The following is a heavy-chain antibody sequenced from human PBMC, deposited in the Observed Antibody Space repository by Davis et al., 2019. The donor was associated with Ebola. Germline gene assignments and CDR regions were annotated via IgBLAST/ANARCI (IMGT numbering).Heavy chain of an antibody. V-gene: IGHV1-24*01. Sequence: ASVKVSCKVSGYTLTELSMHWVRQAPGKGLEWMGGFDPEDGETIYAQKFQGRVTMTEDTSTDTAYMELSSLRSEDTAVYYCATGANLFVGDDYWGQGTLVTVSS. CDR3: ATGANLFVGDDY. J-gene: IGHJ4*02. CDR1: GYTLTELS. D-gene: IGHD3-16*01. CDR2: FDPEDGET.